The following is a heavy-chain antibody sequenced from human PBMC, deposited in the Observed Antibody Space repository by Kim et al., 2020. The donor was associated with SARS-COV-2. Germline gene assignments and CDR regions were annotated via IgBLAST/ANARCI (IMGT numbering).Heavy chain of an antibody. V-gene: IGHV3-11*04. D-gene: IGHD2-15*01. Sequence: GGSLRLSCAVSGFTFTDYYIPWVRQAPGKGLEWISYISNSGSNYYYADSLRGRVSISRDNAKNSVYLQMHGLRGEDTDVYSCARSLVVSKYYYFYM. CDR3: ARSLVVSKYYYFYM. CDR2: ISNSGSNY. CDR1: GFTFTDYY. J-gene: IGHJ6*03.